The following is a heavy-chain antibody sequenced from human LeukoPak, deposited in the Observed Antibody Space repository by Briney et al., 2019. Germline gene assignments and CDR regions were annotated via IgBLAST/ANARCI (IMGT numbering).Heavy chain of an antibody. J-gene: IGHJ3*02. D-gene: IGHD3-16*02. CDR3: ARGPPDRADI. CDR1: GASISSSY. V-gene: IGHV4-59*01. Sequence: SETLSLTCAVSGASISSSYWGWLRQPPGRGLEWVGYIYSTGTTNYNTSLESRVTISLDTSKNQFSLKLTSVTAADTAMFYCARGPPDRADIWGQGTMVTVSS. CDR2: IYSTGTT.